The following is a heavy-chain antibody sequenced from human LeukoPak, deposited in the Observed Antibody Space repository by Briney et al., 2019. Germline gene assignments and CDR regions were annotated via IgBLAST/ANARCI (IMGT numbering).Heavy chain of an antibody. CDR2: IKQDGSEK. CDR1: GFTFSSYW. D-gene: IGHD3-3*01. V-gene: IGHV3-7*01. J-gene: IGHJ4*02. CDR3: ARQSYDFWSGYYFDY. Sequence: PGGSLRLSCAASGFTFSSYWMRWVRQAPGKGLEWVANIKQDGSEKYYVDSVKGRFTISRGNAKNSLYLQMNSLISEDTAVYYCARQSYDFWSGYYFDYWGQGTLVTVSS.